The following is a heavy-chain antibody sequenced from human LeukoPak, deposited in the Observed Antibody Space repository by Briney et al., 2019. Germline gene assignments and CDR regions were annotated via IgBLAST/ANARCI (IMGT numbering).Heavy chain of an antibody. D-gene: IGHD3-3*02. CDR1: GFTFVDYG. CDR3: ARDRLGPSFSVSHFDL. CDR2: IDYNGAIT. V-gene: IGHV3-20*04. J-gene: IGHJ4*02. Sequence: GGSLRLSCATSGFTFVDYGLSWVRRAPGKGLEWLCAIDYNGAITDYADSVKGRFTISRDNAKNSLYLRMDSLRAEDTALYYCARDRLGPSFSVSHFDLWGQGTLVTVSS.